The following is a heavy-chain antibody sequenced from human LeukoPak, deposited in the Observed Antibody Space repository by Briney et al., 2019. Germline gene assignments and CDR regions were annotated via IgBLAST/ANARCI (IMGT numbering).Heavy chain of an antibody. D-gene: IGHD6-6*01. CDR3: ARGRPHQTSSSFVYYYMDV. J-gene: IGHJ6*03. V-gene: IGHV4-34*01. Sequence: SETLSLTCAVYGGSFSGYYWSWIRQPPGKGLEWIGEINHSGSTNYNPSLKSRVTISVDTSKNQFSLKLSSVTAADTAVYYCARGRPHQTSSSFVYYYMDVWGKGTTVTVSS. CDR2: INHSGST. CDR1: GGSFSGYY.